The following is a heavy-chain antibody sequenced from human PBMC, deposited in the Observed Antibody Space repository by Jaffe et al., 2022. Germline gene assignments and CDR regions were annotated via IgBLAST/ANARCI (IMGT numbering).Heavy chain of an antibody. V-gene: IGHV3-23*01. J-gene: IGHJ3*01. Sequence: EVQLLDSGGGFVQSGGSLRLSCEASGFTFYFYAMAWVRQPPGKGLEWVAGISGAGGTQLYADSVTGRFTISRDNSNNTVFLQMNGLRAEDTALYYCAKVSTALRFSDGDTGFDVWGRGTMVRVSS. CDR1: GFTFYFYA. CDR3: AKVSTALRFSDGDTGFDV. D-gene: IGHD3-3*01. CDR2: ISGAGGTQ.